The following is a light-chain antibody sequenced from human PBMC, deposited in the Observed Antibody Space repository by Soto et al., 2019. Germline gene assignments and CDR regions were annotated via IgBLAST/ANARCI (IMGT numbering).Light chain of an antibody. CDR1: HSVSSTY. Sequence: EIVLTQSPGTLSLSPGERATLSCRASHSVSSTYLAWYQQKPGQAPRLLLYGASSRATGIPDRFSGSGSGTDFSLTISRLEPEDFAVDYCQQYGSSPPYTFGQGTKLEIK. J-gene: IGKJ2*01. CDR2: GAS. CDR3: QQYGSSPPYT. V-gene: IGKV3-20*01.